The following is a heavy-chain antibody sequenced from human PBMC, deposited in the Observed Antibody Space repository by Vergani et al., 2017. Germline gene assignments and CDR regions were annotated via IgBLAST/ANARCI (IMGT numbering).Heavy chain of an antibody. J-gene: IGHJ4*02. CDR2: ISWDGGST. Sequence: EVQLVESGGVVVQPGGSLRLSCAASGFTFDDYAMHWVRQAPGKGLEWVSLISWDGGSTYYADSEKGRFTISRDNSKNSLYLQMNSLRAEDTALYYCAKALWFGELLTPLDYWGQGTLVTVSS. CDR1: GFTFDDYA. CDR3: AKALWFGELLTPLDY. D-gene: IGHD3-10*01. V-gene: IGHV3-43D*03.